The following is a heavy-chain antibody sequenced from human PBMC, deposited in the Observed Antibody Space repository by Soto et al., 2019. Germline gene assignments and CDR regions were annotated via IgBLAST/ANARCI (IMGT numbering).Heavy chain of an antibody. CDR2: IRSKAYGGTT. J-gene: IGHJ4*02. CDR1: GFTFGDYA. Sequence: PGGSLRLSCTASGFTFGDYAMSWFRQAPGKGLEWVGFIRSKAYGGTTEYAASVKGRFTISRDDSKSIAYLQMNSLKTEDTAVYYCTRNKVVKYYNDSSGYLEIDYWGQGPLVTVSS. V-gene: IGHV3-49*03. CDR3: TRNKVVKYYNDSSGYLEIDY. D-gene: IGHD3-22*01.